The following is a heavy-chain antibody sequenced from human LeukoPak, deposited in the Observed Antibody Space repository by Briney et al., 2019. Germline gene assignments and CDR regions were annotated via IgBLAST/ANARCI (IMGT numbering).Heavy chain of an antibody. CDR3: ARDPSHGTYYYGSGSSWSYYFDY. D-gene: IGHD3-10*01. J-gene: IGHJ4*02. V-gene: IGHV1-46*01. CDR1: GYTFTSYY. CDR2: INPSGGST. Sequence: ASVKVSCKASGYTFTSYYMHWVRQAPGQGLEWMGIINPSGGSTSYAQKFQGRVTMARDTSTSTVYMELSSLRSEDTAVYYCARDPSHGTYYYGSGSSWSYYFDYWGQGTLVTVSS.